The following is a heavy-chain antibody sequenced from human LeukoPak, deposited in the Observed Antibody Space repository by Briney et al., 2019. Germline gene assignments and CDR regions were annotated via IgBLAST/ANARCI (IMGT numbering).Heavy chain of an antibody. CDR3: ARMGYSSGWLG. V-gene: IGHV3-48*01. Sequence: PGGSLRLSCAASGFTFNSYSMNWVRQAPGKGLEWISYITRSSSTIYYADSVKGRFTISRDNAKKSLYLQMNSLRVEDTAVYYCARMGYSSGWLGWGQGTLVTVSS. CDR1: GFTFNSYS. D-gene: IGHD6-19*01. J-gene: IGHJ4*02. CDR2: ITRSSSTI.